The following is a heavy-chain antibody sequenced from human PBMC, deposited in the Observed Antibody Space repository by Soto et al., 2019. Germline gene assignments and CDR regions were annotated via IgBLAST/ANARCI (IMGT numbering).Heavy chain of an antibody. Sequence: EVQLMESGGGLVQHGGTLRLSCATSGFRFSDYEMNWVRQAPGKGLEWVAYILSIGTTISYTDSVKGRVTISRDNTKNLLYLQLNRLRVADTGVYYCARGMDIVATIGFYSWGQGTMVTVSA. CDR3: ARGMDIVATIGFYS. D-gene: IGHD5-12*01. J-gene: IGHJ4*02. CDR2: ILSIGTTI. V-gene: IGHV3-48*03. CDR1: GFRFSDYE.